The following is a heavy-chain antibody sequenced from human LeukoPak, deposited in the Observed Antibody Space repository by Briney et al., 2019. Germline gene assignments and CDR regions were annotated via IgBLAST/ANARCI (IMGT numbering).Heavy chain of an antibody. Sequence: GRSLRLSCAASGFTSSSYGMHWVRQAPGKGLEWVAVIWYDGSNKYYADSVKGRFTISRDNSKNTLYLQMNSLRAEDTAVYYCAREWSDSSGWYYYGMDVWGQGTTVTVSS. CDR1: GFTSSSYG. CDR2: IWYDGSNK. J-gene: IGHJ6*02. D-gene: IGHD6-19*01. V-gene: IGHV3-33*01. CDR3: AREWSDSSGWYYYGMDV.